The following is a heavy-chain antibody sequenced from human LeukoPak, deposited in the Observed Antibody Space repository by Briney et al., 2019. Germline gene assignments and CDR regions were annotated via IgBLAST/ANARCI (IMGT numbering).Heavy chain of an antibody. CDR1: GGSISSSTYY. J-gene: IGHJ6*02. CDR2: IYYSGST. Sequence: SETLSLTCSVSGGSISSSTYYWGWIRQPPGKGLEWIGSIYYSGSTYYNPSLKSRVTISVDTSKNQFSLKLSSVTAADTAVYYCARDRRYYYGSGSYDSGMDVWGQGTTVTVSS. D-gene: IGHD3-10*01. CDR3: ARDRRYYYGSGSYDSGMDV. V-gene: IGHV4-39*02.